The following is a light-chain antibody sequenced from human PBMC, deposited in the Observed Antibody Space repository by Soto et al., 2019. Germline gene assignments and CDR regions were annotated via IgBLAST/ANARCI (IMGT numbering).Light chain of an antibody. CDR3: CSYAGSSTYVV. Sequence: QAVVTQPASVSGSPGQSITISCTGTSSDVGSYNLVSWYQQHPGKAPKLMIYEGSKRPSGVSNRFSGSKSGNTASLTISGLQAEDEADYYCCSYAGSSTYVVFGGGTQPTVL. CDR1: SSDVGSYNL. V-gene: IGLV2-23*01. J-gene: IGLJ2*01. CDR2: EGS.